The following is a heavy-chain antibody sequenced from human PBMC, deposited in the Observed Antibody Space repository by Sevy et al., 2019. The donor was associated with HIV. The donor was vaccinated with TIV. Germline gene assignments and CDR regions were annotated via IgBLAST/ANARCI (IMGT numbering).Heavy chain of an antibody. J-gene: IGHJ4*02. CDR2: ISSSGSTI. D-gene: IGHD3-22*01. V-gene: IGHV3-11*01. Sequence: LSLTCAASGFTFSDYYMSWIRQAPGKGLEWVSYISSSGSTIYYADSVKGRFTISRDNAKNSLYLQMNSLRAEDTAVYYCARAKGYYYDSSGYYPLDYWGQGTLVTVSS. CDR1: GFTFSDYY. CDR3: ARAKGYYYDSSGYYPLDY.